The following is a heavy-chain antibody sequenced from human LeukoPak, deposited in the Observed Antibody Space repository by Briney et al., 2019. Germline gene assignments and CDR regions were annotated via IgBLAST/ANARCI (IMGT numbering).Heavy chain of an antibody. CDR3: ARDYYDSSGIPSYYFDY. CDR2: IIPIFGTA. J-gene: IGHJ4*02. D-gene: IGHD3-22*01. CDR1: GGTFSSYA. Sequence: SVKVSCKASGGTFSSYAISWVRQAPGQGLEWMGGIIPIFGTANYAQKFQGRVTMTRDTSTSTVYMELSSLRSEDTAVYYCARDYYDSSGIPSYYFDYWGQGTLVTVSS. V-gene: IGHV1-69*05.